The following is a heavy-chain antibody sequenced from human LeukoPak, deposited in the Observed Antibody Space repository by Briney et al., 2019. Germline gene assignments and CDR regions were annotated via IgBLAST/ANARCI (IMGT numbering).Heavy chain of an antibody. CDR3: ARGRGHYYDSSGYYGNHLFDY. CDR1: GFTVSSNY. Sequence: GGSLRLSCAASGFTVSSNYMSWVRQAPGKGLEWVSVIYSGGSTYYADPVKGRFTISRDNSKNTLYLQMNSLRAEDTAVYYCARGRGHYYDSSGYYGNHLFDYWGQGTLVTVSS. CDR2: IYSGGST. D-gene: IGHD3-22*01. J-gene: IGHJ4*02. V-gene: IGHV3-53*01.